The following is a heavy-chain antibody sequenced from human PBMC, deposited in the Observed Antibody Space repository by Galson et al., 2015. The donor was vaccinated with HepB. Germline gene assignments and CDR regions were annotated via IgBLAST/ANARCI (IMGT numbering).Heavy chain of an antibody. CDR1: GDSVSSKSAA. V-gene: IGHV6-1*01. Sequence: CAISGDSVSSKSAAWNWIRQSPSRGLEWLGRTYYRSKWYNEYAASVKSRITINPDTSKNQFSLQLESVTPEDTAVYYCALLGGARDYWGQGTLVTVSS. CDR3: ALLGGARDY. J-gene: IGHJ4*02. CDR2: TYYRSKWYN. D-gene: IGHD3-16*01.